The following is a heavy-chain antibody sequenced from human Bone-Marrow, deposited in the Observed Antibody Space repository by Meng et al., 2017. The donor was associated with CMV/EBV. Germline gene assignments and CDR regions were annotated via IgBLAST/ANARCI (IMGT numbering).Heavy chain of an antibody. J-gene: IGHJ5*02. CDR1: GYTFTGDY. D-gene: IGHD6-6*01. Sequence: ASVKVSCKASGYTFTGDYMHWVRQAPGQGLEWMGWINPNSGGTNYAQKFQGRVTMTRDTSISTAYMELSRLRSDDTAVYYCARDREGGVDSSSPLDWYNWFDPWGQGTLVTVSS. V-gene: IGHV1-2*02. CDR2: INPNSGGT. CDR3: ARDREGGVDSSSPLDWYNWFDP.